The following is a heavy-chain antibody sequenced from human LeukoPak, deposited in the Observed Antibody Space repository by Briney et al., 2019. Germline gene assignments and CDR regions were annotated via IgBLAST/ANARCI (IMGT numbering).Heavy chain of an antibody. CDR2: IWYDGSNK. D-gene: IGHD4-17*01. J-gene: IGHJ4*02. Sequence: GGSLRLSCAASVFTFSSYGMHWVRQAPGKGLEWVAVIWYDGSNKYHADSVKGRFTISRDNSKNTLYLQMNSLRAEDTAVYYCARVGTDYRNIDYWGQGTLVTVSS. CDR1: VFTFSSYG. CDR3: ARVGTDYRNIDY. V-gene: IGHV3-33*01.